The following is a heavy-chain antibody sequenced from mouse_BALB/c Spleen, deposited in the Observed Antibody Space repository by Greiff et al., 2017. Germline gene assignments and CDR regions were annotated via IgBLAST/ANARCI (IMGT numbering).Heavy chain of an antibody. CDR3: ARDYYGSSPWFAY. Sequence: QVQLQQSRAELVRPGSSVKISCKASGYAFSSYWMNWVKQRPGQGLEWIGQIYPGDGDTNYNGKFKGKATLTADKSSSTAYMQLSSLTSEDSAVYFCARDYYGSSPWFAYWGQGTLVTVSA. V-gene: IGHV1-80*01. CDR2: IYPGDGDT. J-gene: IGHJ3*01. D-gene: IGHD1-1*01. CDR1: GYAFSSYW.